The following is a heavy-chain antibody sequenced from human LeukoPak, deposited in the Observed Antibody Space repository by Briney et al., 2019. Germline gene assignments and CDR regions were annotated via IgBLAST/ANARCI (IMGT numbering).Heavy chain of an antibody. CDR2: IKSKTDGGTR. CDR1: GFTVSSNY. D-gene: IGHD2/OR15-2a*01. Sequence: GGSLRLSCAASGFTVSSNYMSWVRQAPGKGLEWVGRIKSKTDGGTRDYAAPVKGRFTISRDDSKNTLYLQMNSLKTEDTAVYYCTGPDFFDYWAREPGSPSPQ. J-gene: IGHJ4*02. CDR3: TGPDFFDY. V-gene: IGHV3-15*01.